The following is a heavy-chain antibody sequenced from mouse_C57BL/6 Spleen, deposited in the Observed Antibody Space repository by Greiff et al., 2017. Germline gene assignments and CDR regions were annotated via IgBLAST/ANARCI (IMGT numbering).Heavy chain of an antibody. D-gene: IGHD1-1*02. CDR1: GYAFTNYL. Sequence: QVQLQQSGAELVRPGTSVKVSCKASGYAFTNYLIEWVKQRPGQGLEWIGVINPGSGGTNYNEKFKGKATLTADNSSSTAYMQLSSLTSEDSAVYFCARGWDYRYFDVWGTGTTVTVSS. CDR2: INPGSGGT. CDR3: ARGWDYRYFDV. J-gene: IGHJ1*03. V-gene: IGHV1-54*01.